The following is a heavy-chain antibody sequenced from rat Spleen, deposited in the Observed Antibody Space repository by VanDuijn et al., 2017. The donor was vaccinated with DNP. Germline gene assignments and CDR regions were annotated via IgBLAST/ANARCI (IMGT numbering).Heavy chain of an antibody. V-gene: IGHV5-25*01. D-gene: IGHD1-12*03. Sequence: EVQLVESGGALVQPGRSMKLSCVASGFTFSNYYMTWVRQAPTKGLEWVASISTGGGNTYYRDSVKGRFTISRDDAKSTLYLQMDSLRSEETATYYCARALPGYDYFDYWGQGVLVTVSS. CDR2: ISTGGGNT. CDR3: ARALPGYDYFDY. J-gene: IGHJ2*01. CDR1: GFTFSNYY.